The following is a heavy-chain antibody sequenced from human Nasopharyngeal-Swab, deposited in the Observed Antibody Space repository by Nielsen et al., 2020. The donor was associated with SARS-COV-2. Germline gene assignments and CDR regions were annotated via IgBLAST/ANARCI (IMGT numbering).Heavy chain of an antibody. D-gene: IGHD3-16*02. J-gene: IGHJ3*02. CDR2: ISSSGSTI. CDR3: ARGGMITFGGVIADAFDI. Sequence: GESLKISCAASGFTFSSYEMNWVRQAPGKGLEWVSYISSSGSTIYYADSVKGRFTISRENAKNSLYLQMNSLRAGDTAVYYCARGGMITFGGVIADAFDIWGQGTMVTVSS. V-gene: IGHV3-48*03. CDR1: GFTFSSYE.